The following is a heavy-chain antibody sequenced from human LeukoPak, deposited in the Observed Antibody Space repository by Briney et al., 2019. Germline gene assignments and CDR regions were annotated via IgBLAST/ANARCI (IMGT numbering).Heavy chain of an antibody. V-gene: IGHV4-59*01. Sequence: SETLSLTCTVAGGSISSYYWSWIRQPPGKGLEWIGYIYYSGGTNYNPSLKSRVTISVDTSKNQFSLKLSSVTAADTAVYYCARTWDYDILTGPLYYYMDVWGKGTTVTVSS. D-gene: IGHD3-9*01. CDR3: ARTWDYDILTGPLYYYMDV. CDR2: IYYSGGT. CDR1: GGSISSYY. J-gene: IGHJ6*03.